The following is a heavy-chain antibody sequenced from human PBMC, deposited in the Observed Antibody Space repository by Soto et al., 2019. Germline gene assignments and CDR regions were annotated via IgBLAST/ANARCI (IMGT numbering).Heavy chain of an antibody. Sequence: QITLKESGPTLVKPTPTLTLTCTFSGFSLSTSGVSVGWVRQPPGRALEWLALIYWGDDKHYSPSLKSRLTITKDTSKTQVVPTMTTIDPVDTATYYRAHRTGYGALFDYWGQGTLVTVSS. CDR2: IYWGDDK. V-gene: IGHV2-5*02. D-gene: IGHD4-17*01. J-gene: IGHJ4*02. CDR3: AHRTGYGALFDY. CDR1: GFSLSTSGVS.